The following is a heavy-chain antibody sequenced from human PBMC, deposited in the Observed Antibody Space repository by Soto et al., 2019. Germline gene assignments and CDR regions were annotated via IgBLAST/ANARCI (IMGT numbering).Heavy chain of an antibody. D-gene: IGHD5-12*01. V-gene: IGHV3-66*01. Sequence: GGSLRLSCAASGFTFSSNYMSWVRQAPGKGLEWVSIIYSGGTTYYADSVKDRFTISRDISKNTLFLQINSLRAEDTAVYYCARTMVATTTDAFDIWGQGTVVTVSS. CDR2: IYSGGTT. J-gene: IGHJ3*02. CDR1: GFTFSSNY. CDR3: ARTMVATTTDAFDI.